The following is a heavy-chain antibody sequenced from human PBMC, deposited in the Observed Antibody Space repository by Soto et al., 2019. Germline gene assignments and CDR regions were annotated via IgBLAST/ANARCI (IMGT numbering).Heavy chain of an antibody. CDR2: IYYSGST. CDR1: GGSISSGDYY. J-gene: IGHJ5*02. CDR3: ARTLNTIFGVVIGWFDP. V-gene: IGHV4-30-4*01. D-gene: IGHD3-3*01. Sequence: SETLSLTCTVSGGSISSGDYYWSWIRRPPGKGLEWIGYIYYSGSTYYNPSLKSRVTISVDTSKNQFSLKLSSVTAADTAVYYCARTLNTIFGVVIGWFDPWGQGALVTVSS.